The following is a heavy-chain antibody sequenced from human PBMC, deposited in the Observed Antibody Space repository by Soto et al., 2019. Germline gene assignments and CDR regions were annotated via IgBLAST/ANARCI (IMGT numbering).Heavy chain of an antibody. V-gene: IGHV3-73*01. Sequence: GGSLRLSCAASGFTFSGSAMHWVRQASGKGLEWVGRIRSKANSYATAYAASVKGRFTISRDDSKNTAYLQMNSLKTEDTAVYNCTTAAVSASAFDIWGQGTMVTVSS. CDR2: IRSKANSYAT. J-gene: IGHJ3*02. CDR3: TTAAVSASAFDI. CDR1: GFTFSGSA.